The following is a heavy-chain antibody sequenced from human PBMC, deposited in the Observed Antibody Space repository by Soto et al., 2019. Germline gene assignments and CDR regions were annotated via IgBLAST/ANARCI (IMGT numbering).Heavy chain of an antibody. CDR2: ISGYNGLT. CDR1: GYTFSNYG. Sequence: QVQLVQSGDEVKKSGASVKVSCKASGYTFSNYGISWVRQAPGQGLEWMGWISGYNGLTAYAQNVQGRVTMTIDTPTTTVFMEMPGLRSNDTAVYYCARDGGIRGFDSWGQGTLVTVSS. V-gene: IGHV1-18*04. J-gene: IGHJ4*02. CDR3: ARDGGIRGFDS. D-gene: IGHD3-10*01.